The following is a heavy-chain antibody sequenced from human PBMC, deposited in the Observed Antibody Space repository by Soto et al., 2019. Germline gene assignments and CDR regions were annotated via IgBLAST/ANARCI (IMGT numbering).Heavy chain of an antibody. CDR2: IYPGDSDT. V-gene: IGHV5-51*01. Sequence: XGFLKTCRRGSWYSFTSYLIGLVRPIPGEGLEWVGIIYPGDSDTRYSPSFQDQVTISADKSISTAYLQWSSLKASDTAMYYCARPGVDYDDSIGYYSSTDYWGQGTLVTVSS. D-gene: IGHD3-22*01. CDR1: WYSFTSYL. CDR3: ARPGVDYDDSIGYYSSTDY. J-gene: IGHJ4*02.